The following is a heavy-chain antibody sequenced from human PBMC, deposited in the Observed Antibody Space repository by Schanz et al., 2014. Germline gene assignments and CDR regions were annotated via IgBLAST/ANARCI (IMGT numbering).Heavy chain of an antibody. J-gene: IGHJ4*02. D-gene: IGHD6-19*01. V-gene: IGHV3-74*01. CDR1: GFTFSNYW. CDR2: IDADGNST. Sequence: VQLVESGGGVVQPGRSLRLSCAASGFTFSNYWIHWVRQAPGKGLVWVSRIDADGNSTSYADSVKGRFTISRDNAKNTLYLQLNSLRAEDTAVYHCAKDLPAVAVAPLMTGLYDSWGQGTLVTVSS. CDR3: AKDLPAVAVAPLMTGLYDS.